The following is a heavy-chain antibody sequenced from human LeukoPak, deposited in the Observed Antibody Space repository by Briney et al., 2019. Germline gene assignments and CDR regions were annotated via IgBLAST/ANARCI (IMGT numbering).Heavy chain of an antibody. D-gene: IGHD2/OR15-2a*01. V-gene: IGHV3-30*03. CDR1: GFTFSSYG. CDR2: ISYEGSNK. J-gene: IGHJ3*02. CDR3: ATGGASIFLDAFDI. Sequence: GGSLRLSCAASGFTFSSYGMHWVRQASGRGLEWVALISYEGSNKFYADSVKGRFAISRDNSKNTLYLQMSSLRAEDTAVYYCATGGASIFLDAFDIWGQGTMVTVSS.